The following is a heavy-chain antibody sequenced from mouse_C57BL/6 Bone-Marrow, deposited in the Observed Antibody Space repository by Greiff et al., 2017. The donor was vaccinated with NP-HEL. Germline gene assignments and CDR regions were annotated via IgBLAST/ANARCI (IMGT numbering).Heavy chain of an antibody. V-gene: IGHV1-74*01. D-gene: IGHD2-2*01. Sequence: QVQLQQPGAELVKPGASVKVSCKASGYTFTSYWMHWVKQRPGQGLEWIGRIHPSDSDTNYNQKFKGKATLPVDKSSSTAYMQLSSLTSEDSAVYYCGIWLRRYWYFDVWGTGTTVTVSS. J-gene: IGHJ1*03. CDR1: GYTFTSYW. CDR3: GIWLRRYWYFDV. CDR2: IHPSDSDT.